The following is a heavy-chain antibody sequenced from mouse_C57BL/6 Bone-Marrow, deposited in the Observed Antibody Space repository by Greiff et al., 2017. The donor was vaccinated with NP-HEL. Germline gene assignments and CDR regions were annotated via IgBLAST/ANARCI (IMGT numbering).Heavy chain of an antibody. Sequence: VQLQQSGAELVRPGASVKLSCKASGYTFTDYYINWVKQRPGQGLEWIARIYPGSGNTYYNEKFKGKATLTAEKSSSTAYMQLSSLTSEDSAVYFCARDYYGSRSYWYFDVWGTGTTVTVSS. CDR2: IYPGSGNT. D-gene: IGHD1-1*01. CDR1: GYTFTDYY. CDR3: ARDYYGSRSYWYFDV. J-gene: IGHJ1*03. V-gene: IGHV1-76*01.